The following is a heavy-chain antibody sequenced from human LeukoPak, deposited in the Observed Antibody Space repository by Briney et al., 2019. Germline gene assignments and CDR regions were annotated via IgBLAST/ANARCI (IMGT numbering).Heavy chain of an antibody. Sequence: GGSLRLSCTASGFTFSSYAMSWVRQAPGKGLEWVSTISVSGGSTTYADHVKGRFTISRDNSKHTLYLQMNSLRAEDTAVYYCAKDGNPYYYGSGSFPWGAFDIWGQGTMVTVSS. D-gene: IGHD3-10*01. V-gene: IGHV3-23*01. CDR2: ISVSGGST. CDR1: GFTFSSYA. CDR3: AKDGNPYYYGSGSFPWGAFDI. J-gene: IGHJ3*02.